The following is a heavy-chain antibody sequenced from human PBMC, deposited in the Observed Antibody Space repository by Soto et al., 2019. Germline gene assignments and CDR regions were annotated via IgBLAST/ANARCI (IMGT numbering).Heavy chain of an antibody. Sequence: EVQLLESGGGLVQPGGSLRLSCAASGFTFNNYAMTWVRQAPGKGLEWVSAISGGGDTTSYADSVKGRFTVSRDGSKNPLYLQMSSLRAEDTALYYCEKGRGGSGSVATGLDFWGQGTLVTVSS. CDR2: ISGGGDTT. CDR1: GFTFNNYA. D-gene: IGHD3-10*01. J-gene: IGHJ4*02. CDR3: EKGRGGSGSVATGLDF. V-gene: IGHV3-23*01.